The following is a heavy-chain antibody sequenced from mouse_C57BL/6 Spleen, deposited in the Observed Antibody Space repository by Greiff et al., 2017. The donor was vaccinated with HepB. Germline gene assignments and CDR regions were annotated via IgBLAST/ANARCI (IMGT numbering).Heavy chain of an antibody. CDR3: ARVRDYYGSRPFDY. Sequence: ESGPGLVKPSQSLSLTCSVTGYSITSGYYWNWIRQFPGNKLEWMGYISYDGSNNYNPSLKNRISITRDTSKNQFFLKLNSVTTEDTATYYCARVRDYYGSRPFDYWGQGTTLTVSS. V-gene: IGHV3-6*01. CDR1: GYSITSGYY. CDR2: ISYDGSN. J-gene: IGHJ2*01. D-gene: IGHD1-1*01.